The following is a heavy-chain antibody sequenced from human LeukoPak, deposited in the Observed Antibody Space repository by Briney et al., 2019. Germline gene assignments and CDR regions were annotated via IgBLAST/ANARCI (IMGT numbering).Heavy chain of an antibody. CDR2: ISYDGSNK. Sequence: PGGSLRLSCAASGFTFSSYGMHWVRQAPGKGLEWVAVISYDGSNKYYADSVKGRFTISRDNSKNTLYLQMNSLRAEDTAVYYCAKISGDTAMVTDYWGQGTLVTVSS. CDR1: GFTFSSYG. J-gene: IGHJ4*02. CDR3: AKISGDTAMVTDY. D-gene: IGHD5-18*01. V-gene: IGHV3-30*18.